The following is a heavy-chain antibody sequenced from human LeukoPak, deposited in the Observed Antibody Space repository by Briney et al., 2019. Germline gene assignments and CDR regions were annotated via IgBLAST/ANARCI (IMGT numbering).Heavy chain of an antibody. Sequence: GGTLRLSRAASGFTFTIYAMSRVRQAPGNGRERVSGISDRLDEVYYAGSVKGRFTISRDNPKNTLYLEMNSLRAEDTAVYYCARDFLRDTPAAIPIDYWGQGTQVTVSS. J-gene: IGHJ4*02. CDR1: GFTFTIYA. CDR3: ARDFLRDTPAAIPIDY. V-gene: IGHV3-23*01. CDR2: ISDRLDEV. D-gene: IGHD2-2*01.